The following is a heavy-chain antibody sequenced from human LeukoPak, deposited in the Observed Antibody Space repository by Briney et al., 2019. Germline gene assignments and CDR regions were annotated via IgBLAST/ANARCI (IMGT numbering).Heavy chain of an antibody. CDR3: ARVPGSSGWNYYFDY. CDR2: IWYDGSNK. V-gene: IGHV3-33*01. J-gene: IGHJ4*02. D-gene: IGHD6-19*01. CDR1: GFTFSSYG. Sequence: PGRSLRLSCAASGFTFSSYGMHWVRQAPGKGLEWVAVIWYDGSNKYYADSVKGRFTISRDNSKNTLYLQMNCLRAEDTAVYYCARVPGSSGWNYYFDYWGQGTLVTVSS.